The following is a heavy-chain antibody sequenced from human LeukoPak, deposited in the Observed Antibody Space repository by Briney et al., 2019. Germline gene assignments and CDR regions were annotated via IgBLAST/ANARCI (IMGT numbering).Heavy chain of an antibody. J-gene: IGHJ4*02. CDR2: ISDSGDTT. CDR3: ARSPFGAHSSYFDY. D-gene: IGHD2/OR15-2a*01. V-gene: IGHV3-23*01. CDR1: GFTFSSHA. Sequence: GGSLRLSCAAPGFTFSSHAMSWVRQAPGKGLERVSGISDSGDTTYHADSVKGRFTISRDNSKNTLYLQMSSLRAEDTAVYYCARSPFGAHSSYFDYWGQGTLVTVSS.